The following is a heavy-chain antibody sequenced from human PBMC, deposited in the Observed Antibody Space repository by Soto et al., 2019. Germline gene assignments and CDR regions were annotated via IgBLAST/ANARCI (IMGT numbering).Heavy chain of an antibody. J-gene: IGHJ4*02. CDR3: ARGGASVTTPFDY. CDR1: GFAFSDPY. D-gene: IGHD4-17*01. V-gene: IGHV3-11*01. Sequence: PGGSLSLSCAASGFAFSDPYMSWIRQAPGKGLEWISYISSSGSTIYYADSVKDRFTISRDNAKKSLYLQMDSLTADDTAVYYCARGGASVTTPFDYWGKGTQVTVS. CDR2: ISSSGSTI.